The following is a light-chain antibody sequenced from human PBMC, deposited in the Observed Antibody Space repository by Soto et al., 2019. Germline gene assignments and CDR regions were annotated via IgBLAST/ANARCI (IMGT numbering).Light chain of an antibody. Sequence: EVVLTQSPGTLSLSPGERATLSCRASQSVSSSSLAWYQQKPGQAPRLLIYGASGRAAGIPDRFSGSGSGTDFSLTISRLEPEDFAVYFCQHYSSSPRFTFGPGTKVDIK. V-gene: IGKV3-20*01. CDR1: QSVSSSS. CDR2: GAS. CDR3: QHYSSSPRFT. J-gene: IGKJ3*01.